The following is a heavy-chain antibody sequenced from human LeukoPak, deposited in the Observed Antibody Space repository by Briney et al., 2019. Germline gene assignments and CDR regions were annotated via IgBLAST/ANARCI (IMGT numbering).Heavy chain of an antibody. CDR3: AKTGGGTVVTRPTPFDY. CDR2: ITGSGGST. V-gene: IGHV3-23*01. CDR1: GFTFSSYA. J-gene: IGHJ4*02. Sequence: GGSLRLSCAASGFTFSSYAMGWVRQAPGKGLEWVSAITGSGGSTYYADSVKGRFTISRDNSKNTLYLQMNSLRAEDTAVYYCAKTGGGTVVTRPTPFDYWGQGTLVTVFS. D-gene: IGHD4-23*01.